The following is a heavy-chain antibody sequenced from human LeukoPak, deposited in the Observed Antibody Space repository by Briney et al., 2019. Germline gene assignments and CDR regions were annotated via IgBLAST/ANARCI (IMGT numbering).Heavy chain of an antibody. V-gene: IGHV3-23*01. CDR1: GFAFRSYT. Sequence: GGSLRLSCAASGFAFRSYTMSWVRLAPGKGLEWVSAISGSGDSTYYADSVKGRFTISRDNSMNTLYLQMNSLRAEDTAVYYCAGGGDGYKHWGQGTLVTVSS. CDR3: AGGGDGYKH. J-gene: IGHJ4*02. CDR2: ISGSGDST. D-gene: IGHD5-24*01.